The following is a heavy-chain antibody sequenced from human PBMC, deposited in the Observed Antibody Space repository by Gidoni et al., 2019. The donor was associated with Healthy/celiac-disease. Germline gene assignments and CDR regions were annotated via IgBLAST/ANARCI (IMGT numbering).Heavy chain of an antibody. Sequence: SSYAISWVRQAPGQGLEWMGGIIPIFGTANYAQKFQGRVTITADESTSTAYMELSSLRSEDTAVYYCARLDCSSTSCYTGFDPWGQGTLVTVSS. CDR3: ARLDCSSTSCYTGFDP. D-gene: IGHD2-2*02. V-gene: IGHV1-69*01. CDR1: SSYA. J-gene: IGHJ5*02. CDR2: IIPIFGTA.